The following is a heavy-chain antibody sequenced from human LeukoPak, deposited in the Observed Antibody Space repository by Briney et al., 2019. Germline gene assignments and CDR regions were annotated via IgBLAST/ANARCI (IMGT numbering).Heavy chain of an antibody. J-gene: IGHJ5*02. CDR3: AKDYGDYTPLTP. D-gene: IGHD4-17*01. CDR1: GFTFSSYA. CDR2: ISYDGSNK. V-gene: IGHV3-30*04. Sequence: AGGSLRLSCAASGFTFSSYAMHWVRQAPGKGLEWVAVISYDGSNKYYADSVKGRFTISRDNSKNTLYLQMNSLRAEDTAVYYCAKDYGDYTPLTPWGQGTLVTVSS.